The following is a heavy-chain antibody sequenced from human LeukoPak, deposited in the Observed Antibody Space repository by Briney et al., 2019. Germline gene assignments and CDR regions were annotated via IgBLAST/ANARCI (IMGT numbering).Heavy chain of an antibody. J-gene: IGHJ6*02. CDR1: GFTFSSYG. Sequence: GGSLRLSCAASGFTFSSYGMHWVRQASGKGLEWVAVISYDGSNKYYADSVKGRFTISRDNSKNTLYLQMNSLKTEDTAVYYCAREKSIAPAGNNYYYYGMDVWGQGTTVTVSS. V-gene: IGHV3-30*03. D-gene: IGHD6-13*01. CDR2: ISYDGSNK. CDR3: AREKSIAPAGNNYYYYGMDV.